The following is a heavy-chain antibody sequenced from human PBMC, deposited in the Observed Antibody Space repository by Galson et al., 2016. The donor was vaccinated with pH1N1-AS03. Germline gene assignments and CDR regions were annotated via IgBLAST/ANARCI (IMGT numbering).Heavy chain of an antibody. CDR1: GGTHSIYA. J-gene: IGHJ6*02. CDR3: ARVEMGSDRIEYQCYAMGV. Sequence: SVKVSCKASGGTHSIYAISWVRLVPGQGLEWMGGITPIFGTTNYAQMFQGRVTITADDSTDTVYMELKSLISEDTAVYYCARVEMGSDRIEYQCYAMGVWGQGTTVTVSS. CDR2: ITPIFGTT. V-gene: IGHV1-69*13. D-gene: IGHD2/OR15-2a*01.